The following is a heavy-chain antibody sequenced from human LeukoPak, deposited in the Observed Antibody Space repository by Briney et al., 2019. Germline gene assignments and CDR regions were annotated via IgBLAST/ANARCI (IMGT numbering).Heavy chain of an antibody. CDR1: AYTFTSYC. CDR2: INPNSGGT. D-gene: IGHD3-22*01. Sequence: ASVTDSCRASAYTFTSYCMHCVRQAPGQGLEWMGWINPNSGGTIYARKFQGRVTMTRDTSISTAYMELSRLTSDDTAVYYCARDYYDSSRRLDYWGQGTLVTVSS. J-gene: IGHJ4*02. CDR3: ARDYYDSSRRLDY. V-gene: IGHV1-2*02.